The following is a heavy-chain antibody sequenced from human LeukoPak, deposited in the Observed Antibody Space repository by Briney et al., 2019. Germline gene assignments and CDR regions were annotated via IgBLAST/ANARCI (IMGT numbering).Heavy chain of an antibody. J-gene: IGHJ2*01. CDR1: GYSFTSGHY. CDR3: ARHHNWGYWYFDL. D-gene: IGHD1-1*01. CDR2: IYHTGSA. Sequence: SETLSLTCSVSGYSFTSGHYWGWIRQPPGKGLEWIANIYHTGSAHYNPSLKSRVTISVDTSKSQVSLKLSSLTAADTAVYYCARHHNWGYWYFDLWGRGTLVTVSS. V-gene: IGHV4-38-2*01.